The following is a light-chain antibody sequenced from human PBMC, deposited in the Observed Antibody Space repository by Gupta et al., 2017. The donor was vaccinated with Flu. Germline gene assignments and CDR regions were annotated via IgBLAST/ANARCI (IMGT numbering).Light chain of an antibody. CDR2: DVN. Sequence: SALTPPRPVSGPPERWVTISCSRAIGNVGNCDYVSWYQQPAGVAPILIIHDVNQRPSWVPDHFSGSKSGITASLTIDGLQGEDEADYSCCSYAVLNTWVLGGGTKFTVL. J-gene: IGLJ3*02. V-gene: IGLV2-11*01. CDR3: CSYAVLNTWV. CDR1: IGNVGNCDY.